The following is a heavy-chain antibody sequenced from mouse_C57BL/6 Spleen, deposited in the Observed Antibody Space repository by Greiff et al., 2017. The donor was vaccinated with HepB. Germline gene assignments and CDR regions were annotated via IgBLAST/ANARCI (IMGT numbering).Heavy chain of an antibody. D-gene: IGHD1-1*01. V-gene: IGHV1-61*01. CDR3: ARRSCSSWVFDY. J-gene: IGHJ2*01. CDR1: GYTFTSYW. CDR2: IYPSDSET. Sequence: VQLQQPGAELVRPGSSVKLSCKASGYTFTSYWMDWVKQRPGQGLEWIGNIYPSDSETHYNQKFKDKATLTVDKSSSTAYMQLSSLTAEDSAVYYCARRSCSSWVFDYWGQGTTLTVSS.